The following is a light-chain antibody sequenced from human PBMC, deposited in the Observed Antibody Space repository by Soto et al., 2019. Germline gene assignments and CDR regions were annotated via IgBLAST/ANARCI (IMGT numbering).Light chain of an antibody. Sequence: DIQLTQSPSFLSASVGDRVTITCRASQGISSYLAWYQQKPGKAPKLLIYAASTLQSGVPSRFGGSGSATEFSLTISSLQPEDFATYYCQQLNSYPRRFGPGTKVDIK. CDR3: QQLNSYPRR. CDR2: AAS. J-gene: IGKJ3*01. V-gene: IGKV1-9*01. CDR1: QGISSY.